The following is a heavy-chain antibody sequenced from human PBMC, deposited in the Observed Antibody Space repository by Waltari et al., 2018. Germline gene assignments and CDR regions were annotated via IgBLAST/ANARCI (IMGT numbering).Heavy chain of an antibody. CDR1: GDSVSSKTAA. Sequence: QVQLQQSGPGLVKPSQTLSLTCAISGDSVSSKTAAWNWNRPSPSRGLEWLGRTYYRSRWYNNYAVSVKSRITINQDTSKNQFSLQLSSVTPEDTAVYYCARDPPDGYTYFDYWGQGTLVTVSS. D-gene: IGHD3-16*01. V-gene: IGHV6-1*01. CDR3: ARDPPDGYTYFDY. J-gene: IGHJ4*02. CDR2: TYYRSRWYN.